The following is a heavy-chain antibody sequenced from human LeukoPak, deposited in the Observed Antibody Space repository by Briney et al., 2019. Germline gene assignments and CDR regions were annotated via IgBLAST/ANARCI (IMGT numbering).Heavy chain of an antibody. J-gene: IGHJ6*03. CDR2: INHSGST. D-gene: IGHD2-8*01. Sequence: SETLSLTCAVYGGSFSGYYWSWIRQPPGKGLEWIGEINHSGSTNYNPSLKSRITISVDTSKNQFSLKLSSVTAADTAVYYCAQRGGGYCTNGVCYDPRYYYMDVWGKGTTVTVSS. CDR1: GGSFSGYY. CDR3: AQRGGGYCTNGVCYDPRYYYMDV. V-gene: IGHV4-34*01.